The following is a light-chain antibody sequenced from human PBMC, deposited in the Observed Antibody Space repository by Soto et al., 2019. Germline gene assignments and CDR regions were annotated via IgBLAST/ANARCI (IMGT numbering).Light chain of an antibody. CDR1: QSLVHSDGNTY. J-gene: IGKJ2*01. Sequence: DIVMTQTPLSSPVTLGQPASISCRSSQSLVHSDGNTYLSWPHQRPGQPPRLLIYKVSHRLSGVPDRFSGSGAGTDFTLKISRVEAEDVGVYYCMQATQFPRYTFGQGTKLEIK. CDR3: MQATQFPRYT. V-gene: IGKV2-24*01. CDR2: KVS.